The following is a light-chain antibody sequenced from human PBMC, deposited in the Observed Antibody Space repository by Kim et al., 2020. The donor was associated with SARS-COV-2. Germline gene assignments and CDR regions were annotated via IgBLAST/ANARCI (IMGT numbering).Light chain of an antibody. CDR1: SSNIGAGYD. Sequence: VTITCTGSSSNIGAGYDVHWYQQFPGTAPKLLIYDNNNRPSGIPDRFSGSKSGTSASLAITGLQAEDEADYYCQSYDSSLSASYVFGTGTRVSVL. J-gene: IGLJ1*01. V-gene: IGLV1-40*01. CDR2: DNN. CDR3: QSYDSSLSASYV.